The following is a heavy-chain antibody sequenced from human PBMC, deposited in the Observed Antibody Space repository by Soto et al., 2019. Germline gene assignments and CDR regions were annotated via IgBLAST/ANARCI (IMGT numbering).Heavy chain of an antibody. CDR1: SASIITEQR. CDR3: ARSFGWYAIDH. Sequence: QMQLQESGPGLVKPSETLSLTCAVSSASIITEQRWTWVRQPPGKGLEWIGEIHHRGRTNNNPSLRRRVTTSVDKSKNQFSLNLSSVTAADTALYYCARSFGWYAIDHWGQGTLVIVSS. J-gene: IGHJ4*02. V-gene: IGHV4-4*02. D-gene: IGHD6-19*01. CDR2: IHHRGRT.